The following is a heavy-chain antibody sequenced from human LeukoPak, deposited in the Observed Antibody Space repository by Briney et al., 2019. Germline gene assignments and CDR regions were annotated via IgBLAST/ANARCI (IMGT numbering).Heavy chain of an antibody. CDR1: GDSILSSGFH. CDR3: ARTPNWPYWYFDL. D-gene: IGHD7-27*01. Sequence: NPSETLSLTCTVSGDSILSSGFHWGWIRQPPGKGLEWIGSIYYSGSTYYNPSLKSRVTLSVDTSTNQFSLKLTSVTAADTAVYYCARTPNWPYWYFDLWGRGTLVTVSS. J-gene: IGHJ2*01. V-gene: IGHV4-39*01. CDR2: IYYSGST.